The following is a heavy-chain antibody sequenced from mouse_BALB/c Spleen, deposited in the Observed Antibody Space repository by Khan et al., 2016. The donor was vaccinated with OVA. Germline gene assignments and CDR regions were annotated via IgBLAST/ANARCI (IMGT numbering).Heavy chain of an antibody. CDR3: ARYCGNYGWYFDV. CDR2: IWPGGSA. Sequence: QVQLKESGPAMVAPSQSLSITCTVSGFSLTNYGVHWVRQPPGKGLEWLGVIWPGGSANYNSAHMSRLSIIKDDTKSQVFLKMNSLQTDDTAMYYCARYCGNYGWYFDVWGAGTTVTVSS. CDR1: GFSLTNYG. J-gene: IGHJ1*01. D-gene: IGHD2-1*01. V-gene: IGHV2-9*02.